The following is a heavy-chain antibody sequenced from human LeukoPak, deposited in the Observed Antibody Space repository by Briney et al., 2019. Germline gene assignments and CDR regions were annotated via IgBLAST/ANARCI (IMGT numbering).Heavy chain of an antibody. V-gene: IGHV1-46*03. J-gene: IGHJ3*02. CDR2: INPSGGST. Sequence: ASVKVSCKASGYTFPSYGISWVRQAPGHGLEWMGIINPSGGSTSYAQKFQGRVTITRDTQTSTVYMELSSLRYEVTDVYYIARASHSSGYCAPQHYFDIWGQGTMVTVSS. CDR1: GYTFPSYG. CDR3: ARASHSSGYCAPQHYFDI. D-gene: IGHD3-22*01.